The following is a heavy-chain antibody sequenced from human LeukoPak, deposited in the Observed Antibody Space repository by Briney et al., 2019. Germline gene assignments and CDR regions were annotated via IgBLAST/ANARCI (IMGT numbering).Heavy chain of an antibody. CDR2: ISYDGSSK. J-gene: IGHJ4*02. CDR1: EFTFSNYL. Sequence: GGSLRLSCAASEFTFSNYLMHWVRQAPGKGLEWVAVISYDGSSKYYADSVKGRFTISRDNAKNSLYLQMNSLRAEDTAVYYCARDDAGYNGRGGYWGQGTLVTVSS. V-gene: IGHV3-30*04. D-gene: IGHD5-12*01. CDR3: ARDDAGYNGRGGY.